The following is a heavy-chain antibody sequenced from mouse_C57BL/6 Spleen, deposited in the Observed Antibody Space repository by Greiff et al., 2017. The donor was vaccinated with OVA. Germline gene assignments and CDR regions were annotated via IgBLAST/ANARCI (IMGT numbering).Heavy chain of an antibody. CDR2: INPNNGGT. CDR1: GYTFTDYY. J-gene: IGHJ3*01. Sequence: EVQLQQSGPELVKPGASVKISCKASGYTFTDYYMNWVKQSHGKSLEWIGDINPNNGGTSYNQKFKGKATLTVAKSSSTAYMELRSLTSEDSAVYYCASPLLLRSWFAYWGQGTLVTVSA. CDR3: ASPLLLRSWFAY. V-gene: IGHV1-26*01. D-gene: IGHD1-1*01.